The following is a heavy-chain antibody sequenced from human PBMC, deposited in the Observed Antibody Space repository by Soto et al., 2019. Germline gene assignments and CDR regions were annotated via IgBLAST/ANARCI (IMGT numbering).Heavy chain of an antibody. V-gene: IGHV3-53*02. D-gene: IGHD6-6*01. Sequence: EVQLVETGGGLIQPGGSLRLSCAASGFTVSSNYMSWVRQAPGKGLEWVSVIYSGGSTYYADSVKGRFTISRDNSKNTLYLQMNSLRAEDTAVYYCARGYSSSSSGDYYYHGMDVWGQGTTVTVSS. J-gene: IGHJ6*02. CDR1: GFTVSSNY. CDR2: IYSGGST. CDR3: ARGYSSSSSGDYYYHGMDV.